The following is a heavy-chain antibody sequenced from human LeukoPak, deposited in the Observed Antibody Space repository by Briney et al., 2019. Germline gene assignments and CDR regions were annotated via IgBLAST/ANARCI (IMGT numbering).Heavy chain of an antibody. CDR1: GFTFSSYA. CDR3: AKDLNTVATAPFDY. J-gene: IGHJ4*02. Sequence: GGSLRLSCAASGFTFSSYAMSWVRQAPGKGLEWVSAINSAGSTYYGDSVRGRFTISRDNSKNVLYLQMNSLRAEDTALYYCAKDLNTVATAPFDYWGQGTLVTVSS. CDR2: INSAGST. D-gene: IGHD4-17*01. V-gene: IGHV3-23*01.